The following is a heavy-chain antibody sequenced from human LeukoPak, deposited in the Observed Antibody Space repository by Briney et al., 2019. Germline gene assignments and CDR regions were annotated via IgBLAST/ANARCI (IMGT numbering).Heavy chain of an antibody. Sequence: SETLPLTCTVSGGSISSGDYYWSWIRQPPGKGLEWIAYMYYSGSTYYNPSLKSRVTMSADTSKNQLSLKLSSVTAADTAVYYCARPYYYGSRTDPWGQGILVTVSS. D-gene: IGHD3-22*01. CDR1: GGSISSGDYY. V-gene: IGHV4-30-4*01. CDR2: MYYSGST. CDR3: ARPYYYGSRTDP. J-gene: IGHJ5*02.